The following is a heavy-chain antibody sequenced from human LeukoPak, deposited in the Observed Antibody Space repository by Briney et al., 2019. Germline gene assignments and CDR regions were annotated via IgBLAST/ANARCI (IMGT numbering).Heavy chain of an antibody. CDR2: XYYSGST. CDR1: GGSISSSSYY. D-gene: IGHD6-13*01. J-gene: IGHJ3*02. CDR3: ARHPHYSSSFRAAFDI. Sequence: KPSETLSLTCTVSGGSISSSSYYXXWIRQPPXXXXXXXXXXYYSGSTYYNPSLKXRVTISVDTSKNQFSLKLSSVPAADTAVYYCARHPHYSSSFRAAFDIWGQGTMVTVSS. V-gene: IGHV4-39*01.